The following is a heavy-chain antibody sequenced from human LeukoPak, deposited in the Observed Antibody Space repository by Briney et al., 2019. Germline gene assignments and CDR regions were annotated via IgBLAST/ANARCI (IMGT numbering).Heavy chain of an antibody. CDR2: MNPNSGNT. V-gene: IGHV1-8*01. D-gene: IGHD3-22*01. CDR3: ARELPYDSSGYYLFDY. J-gene: IGHJ4*02. Sequence: GASVKVSCTASGYTFTSYDINWVRQATGQGLEWMGWMNPNSGNTGYAQKFQGRVTMTRNTSISTAYMELSSLRSEDTAVYYCARELPYDSSGYYLFDYWGQGTLVTVSS. CDR1: GYTFTSYD.